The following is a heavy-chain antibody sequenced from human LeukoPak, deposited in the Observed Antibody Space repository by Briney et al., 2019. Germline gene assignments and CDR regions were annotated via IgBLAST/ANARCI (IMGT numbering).Heavy chain of an antibody. V-gene: IGHV1-2*06. CDR2: INPNSGGT. J-gene: IGHJ6*02. CDR1: GYTLTGYY. CDR3: AVTTDHLEWFQYGMDV. Sequence: ASVKVSCKDSGYTLTGYYMHWGRQAPGQGLEWMGRINPNSGGTNYAQKFQGRVTMTRDTSISTAYMELSRLRSDDTAVYYCAVTTDHLEWFQYGMDVWGQGTTVTVSS. D-gene: IGHD3-3*01.